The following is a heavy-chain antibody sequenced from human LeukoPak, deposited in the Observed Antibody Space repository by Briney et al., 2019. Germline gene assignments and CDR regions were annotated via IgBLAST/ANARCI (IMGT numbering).Heavy chain of an antibody. CDR2: IYTSGST. J-gene: IGHJ6*03. CDR1: GGSISSDY. V-gene: IGHV4-4*07. Sequence: PSETLSLTCTVSGGSISSDYWSWVRQPAGKGLEWIGRIYTSGSTNYNPSLKSRVTMSVDTSKNQFSLKLSSVTAADTAVYYCARILYSSSPAGYYYYYMDVWGKGTTVTVSS. D-gene: IGHD6-6*01. CDR3: ARILYSSSPAGYYYYYMDV.